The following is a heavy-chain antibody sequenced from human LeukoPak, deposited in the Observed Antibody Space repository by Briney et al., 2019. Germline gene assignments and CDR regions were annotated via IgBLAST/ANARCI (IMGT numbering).Heavy chain of an antibody. CDR3: HTSPRGEPRSSRARDY. CDR1: GGSFSGYY. V-gene: IGHV4-34*01. J-gene: IGHJ4*02. CDR2: INHSGST. Sequence: SETLSLTCAVYGGSFSGYYWSWIRQPPGKGLEWIGEINHSGSTNYNPSLKSRVTISVDTSKNQFSLKLSFVTAADTAVYYCHTSPRGEPRSSRARDYWGQGTLVTVSS. D-gene: IGHD1-14*01.